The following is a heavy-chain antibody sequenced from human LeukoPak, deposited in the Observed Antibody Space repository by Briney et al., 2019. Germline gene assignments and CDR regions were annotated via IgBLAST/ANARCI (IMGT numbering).Heavy chain of an antibody. CDR2: ISSSGSTI. J-gene: IGHJ4*02. D-gene: IGHD3-10*01. CDR3: VLGSPFDY. V-gene: IGHV3-48*03. Sequence: GGSLRLSCAASGFTFSRYEMNWVRQGPGKGLEWISYISSSGSTINYADSVKGRFTTSRDNAKNSLFLQMNSLRDEDTAVYYCVLGSPFDYWGQGTLVAVSS. CDR1: GFTFSRYE.